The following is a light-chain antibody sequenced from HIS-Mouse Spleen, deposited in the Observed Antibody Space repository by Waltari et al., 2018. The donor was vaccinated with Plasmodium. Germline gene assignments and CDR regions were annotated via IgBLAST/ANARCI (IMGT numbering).Light chain of an antibody. V-gene: IGLV2-11*01. J-gene: IGLJ2*01. CDR3: CAYAGSYTLV. CDR2: DVS. Sequence: QSALTQPRSVSGSPGQSVTISCTGPSSDVGGYNYVSWYQQHPGKAPKLMIYDVSKRPSGVHDRFSGSKSGNTASLTISGLQAEDEADYYCCAYAGSYTLVFGGGTKLTVL. CDR1: SSDVGGYNY.